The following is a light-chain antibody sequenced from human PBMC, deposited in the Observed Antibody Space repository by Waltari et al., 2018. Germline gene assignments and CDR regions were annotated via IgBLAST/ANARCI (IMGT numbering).Light chain of an antibody. V-gene: IGKV3-11*01. CDR2: DTS. J-gene: IGKJ4*02. CDR3: QPRNSGPLT. CDR1: QTVNTY. Sequence: ETVLPQSPVTLSLSPAARATLSCSASQTVNTYLACYQEKPGQAPRLLIYDTSNRATGIPARFSGSGSGTDFTLTISSLEREDFAVYDCQPRNSGPLTFGGGTKVEMK.